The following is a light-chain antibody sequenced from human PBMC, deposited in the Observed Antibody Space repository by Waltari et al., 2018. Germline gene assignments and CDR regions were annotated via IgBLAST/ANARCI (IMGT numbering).Light chain of an antibody. CDR3: AAWDDSLSGMV. Sequence: QSVLTQPPSAAGTPGQRVTISCSGSSSSIGSNYVYWYQQLPGTAPKLLIHTNNQRPSGVPDRFSDSKSGTSASLVISGLRSEDEADYYCAAWDDSLSGMVFGGGTKLTVL. CDR2: TNN. J-gene: IGLJ2*01. CDR1: SSSIGSNY. V-gene: IGLV1-47*02.